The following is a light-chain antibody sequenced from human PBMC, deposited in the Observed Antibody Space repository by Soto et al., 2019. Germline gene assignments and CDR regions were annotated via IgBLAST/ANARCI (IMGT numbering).Light chain of an antibody. CDR1: QSVASN. CDR3: QQYHNWPPQYT. CDR2: GAS. Sequence: EIVMTQSPASLSVSPGDGASLSCWASQSVASNVAWSQQKPGQGPRLLIHGASTRAAGVPARFSGSGSGTDFTLTISSLQSEDFAVYFCQQYHNWPPQYTFGQGTELQIK. J-gene: IGKJ2*01. V-gene: IGKV3-15*01.